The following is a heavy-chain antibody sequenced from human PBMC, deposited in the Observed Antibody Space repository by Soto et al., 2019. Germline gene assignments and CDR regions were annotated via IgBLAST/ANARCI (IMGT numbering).Heavy chain of an antibody. V-gene: IGHV3-30-3*01. Sequence: GGSLRLSCAASGFTFSSYAMHWVRQAPGKGLEWVAVISYDGSNKYYADSVKGRFTISRDNSKNTLYLQMNSLRAEDTAVYYCARAGVGATFGYYFDYWGQGTLVTVSS. CDR2: ISYDGSNK. CDR3: ARAGVGATFGYYFDY. CDR1: GFTFSSYA. D-gene: IGHD1-26*01. J-gene: IGHJ4*02.